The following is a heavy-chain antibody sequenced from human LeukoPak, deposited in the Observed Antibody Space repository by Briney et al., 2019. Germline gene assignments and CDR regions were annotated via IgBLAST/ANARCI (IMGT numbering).Heavy chain of an antibody. V-gene: IGHV4-59*08. CDR2: ICYSGTT. Sequence: SETLSLTCTVSGGSISNYCWSWIRQPPGKGLEGIGYICYSGTTNYNPSLKSRVTISVDRSKNQFSLKLISVTAADTAVYYCARHSPRRIAVAGTTWWFDIGGQGTLVTVSS. D-gene: IGHD6-19*01. J-gene: IGHJ5*01. CDR1: GGSISNYC. CDR3: ARHSPRRIAVAGTTWWFDI.